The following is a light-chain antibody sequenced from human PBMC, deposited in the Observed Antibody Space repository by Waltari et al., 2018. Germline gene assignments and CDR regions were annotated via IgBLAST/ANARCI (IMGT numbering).Light chain of an antibody. J-gene: IGKJ1*01. CDR3: QQANSSPLT. CDR1: QGVNTW. V-gene: IGKV1-12*01. CDR2: TTS. Sequence: IQMTQSPSSVSASVGDRVTITCRASQGVNTWLAWYQQKPGKAPKLLIYTTSTLQTGVPSRFSGSGSVTDFTLTISSLQPEYIATYYCQQANSSPLTFGQGTKVEV.